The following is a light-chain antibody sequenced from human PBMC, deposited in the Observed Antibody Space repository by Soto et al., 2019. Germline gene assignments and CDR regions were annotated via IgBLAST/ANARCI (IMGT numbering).Light chain of an antibody. CDR2: DAS. CDR3: QQRSKWPVT. CDR1: QSISEF. V-gene: IGKV3-11*01. Sequence: EIVLTQSPAILTLSPGERATLSCRASQSISEFLAWYQQKPGQAPRLLIYDASNRATGIPARFSGSGSGTDSTLTISSLEAEDFALYYCQQRSKWPVTFGGGTKVDI. J-gene: IGKJ4*01.